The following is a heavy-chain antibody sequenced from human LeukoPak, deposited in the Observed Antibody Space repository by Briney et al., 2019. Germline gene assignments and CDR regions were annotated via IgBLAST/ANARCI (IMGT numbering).Heavy chain of an antibody. CDR3: ARASWNLGMPLDY. J-gene: IGHJ4*02. V-gene: IGHV1-46*01. CDR2: INPSGGRT. Sequence: ASVKVSCKASGYTFTNYYMHWVRQAPGQGLEWMGIINPSGGRTSYAQKLQGRVTMTTDTSTSTAYMELRSLRSDDTAVYYCARASWNLGMPLDYWGQGTLVTVSS. D-gene: IGHD1-1*01. CDR1: GYTFTNYY.